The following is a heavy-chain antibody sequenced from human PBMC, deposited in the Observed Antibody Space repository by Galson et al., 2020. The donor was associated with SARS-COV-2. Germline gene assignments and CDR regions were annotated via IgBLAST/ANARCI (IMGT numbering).Heavy chain of an antibody. V-gene: IGHV3-33*01. J-gene: IGHJ6*02. D-gene: IGHD3-10*01. CDR3: ARGGFGELYAYYGMDV. Sequence: GGFLRLSCAASGFTFSSYGMHWVRQAPGKGLEWVAVIWYDGSNKYYADSVKGRFTISRDNSKNTLYLQMNSLRAEDTAVYYCARGGFGELYAYYGMDVWGQGTTVTVSS. CDR1: GFTFSSYG. CDR2: IWYDGSNK.